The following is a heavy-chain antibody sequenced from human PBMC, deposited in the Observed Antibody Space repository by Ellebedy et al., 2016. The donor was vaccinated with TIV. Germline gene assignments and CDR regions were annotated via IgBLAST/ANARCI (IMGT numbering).Heavy chain of an antibody. D-gene: IGHD2-21*01. CDR2: LSYNGSIQ. J-gene: IGHJ1*01. V-gene: IGHV3-30-3*02. CDR3: AKLGVVIREDY. Sequence: GGSLRLSCAASGFNLSNNALHWVRQAPGKGLEWLAVLSYNGSIQFYADSVKGRFTISRDNSKSMLYLQMNNLRTEDTALYYCAKLGVVIREDYWGQGTLVTVSS. CDR1: GFNLSNNA.